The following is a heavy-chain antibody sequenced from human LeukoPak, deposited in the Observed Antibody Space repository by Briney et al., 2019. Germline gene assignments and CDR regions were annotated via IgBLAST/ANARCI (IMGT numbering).Heavy chain of an antibody. CDR1: GFTFSTCA. D-gene: IGHD3-10*01. J-gene: IGHJ5*02. Sequence: QPGVSLRLPCAASGFTFSTCAMIGVRQAPGKGLEWVSAISGSGGSTYYADSVKGRFTISRDNSKHTLYAQMNRQRAEYTAVYYRAKLLFRGVGRWSVPCGQGT. CDR3: AKLLFRGVGRWSVP. V-gene: IGHV3-23*01. CDR2: ISGSGGST.